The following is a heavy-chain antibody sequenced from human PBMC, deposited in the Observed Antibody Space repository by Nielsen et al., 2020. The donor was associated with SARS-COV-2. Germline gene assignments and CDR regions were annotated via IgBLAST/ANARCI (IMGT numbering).Heavy chain of an antibody. Sequence: WVRQAPGQGLEWMGWINPNSGGTNYAQKFQGRVTMTRDTSTSTVYMELSSLRSEDTAVYYCARDGVDSNKMLWDYGMDVWGQGTTVTVSS. CDR3: ARDGVDSNKMLWDYGMDV. V-gene: IGHV1-2*02. J-gene: IGHJ6*02. D-gene: IGHD4-11*01. CDR2: INPNSGGT.